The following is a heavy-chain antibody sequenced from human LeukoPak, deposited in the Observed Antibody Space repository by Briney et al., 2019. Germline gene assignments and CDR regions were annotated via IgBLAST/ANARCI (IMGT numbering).Heavy chain of an antibody. V-gene: IGHV4-59*01. D-gene: IGHD3-10*01. CDR2: IYYSGST. CDR1: GGSFSGYY. J-gene: IGHJ4*02. CDR3: ARVLMVRGVIDFDY. Sequence: SETLSLTCAVYGGSFSGYYWSWIRQPPGKGLEWIGYIYYSGSTNYNPSLKSRVTISVDTSKNQFSLKLSSVTAADTAVYYCARVLMVRGVIDFDYWGQGTLVTVSS.